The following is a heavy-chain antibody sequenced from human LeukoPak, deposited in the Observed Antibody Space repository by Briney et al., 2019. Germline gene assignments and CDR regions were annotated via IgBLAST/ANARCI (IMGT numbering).Heavy chain of an antibody. D-gene: IGHD3-10*01. J-gene: IGHJ4*02. CDR1: GYTFTSYY. Sequence: WASVKVSCKASGYTFTSYYMHWVRQAPGQGLEWMGIINPSGGSTSYAQKFQGRVTMTTDTSTSTAYMELRSLRSDDTAVYYCARVGGSGSFSDYWGQGTLVTVSS. CDR2: INPSGGST. V-gene: IGHV1-46*01. CDR3: ARVGGSGSFSDY.